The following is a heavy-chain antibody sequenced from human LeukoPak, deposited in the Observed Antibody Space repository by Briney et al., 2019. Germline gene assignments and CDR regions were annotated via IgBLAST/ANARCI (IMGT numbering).Heavy chain of an antibody. CDR2: ISSSSTI. CDR3: ARDLSSSSWYLRYYFDY. V-gene: IGHV3-69-1*01. J-gene: IGHJ4*02. CDR1: GFTFGAYS. Sequence: GGSLRLSCTASGFTFGAYSMNWVRQAPGKGLEWVSYISSSSTIYYADSVKGRFTISRDNAKNSLYLQMNSLRAEDTAVYYCARDLSSSSWYLRYYFDYWGQGTLVTVSS. D-gene: IGHD6-13*01.